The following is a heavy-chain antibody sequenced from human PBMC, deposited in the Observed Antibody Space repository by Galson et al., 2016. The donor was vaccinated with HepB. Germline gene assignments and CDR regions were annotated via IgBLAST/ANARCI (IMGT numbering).Heavy chain of an antibody. J-gene: IGHJ5*02. CDR2: ISGYDGTT. Sequence: SCKASGYTFPTFGIAWVRRAPGQGLEWMGWISGYDGTTHYAQNLQGRTTMTADTSTTTVHMELRSLRSGDTAMYYCARSGDGNWFETWGQGTLVTVSS. D-gene: IGHD7-27*01. CDR3: ARSGDGNWFET. CDR1: GYTFPTFG. V-gene: IGHV1-18*04.